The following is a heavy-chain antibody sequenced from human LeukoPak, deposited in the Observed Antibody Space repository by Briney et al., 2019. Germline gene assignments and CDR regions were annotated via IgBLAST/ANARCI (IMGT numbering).Heavy chain of an antibody. D-gene: IGHD5-12*01. Sequence: GGSLRLSCAASGFTFDDYAMHWVRQAPGKGLEWVSGISWNSGSIGYADSVKGRFTISRDNAKNSLYLQMNSLRADDTAVYYCARDPILSDYDFWGQGTLVTVSS. J-gene: IGHJ4*02. CDR1: GFTFDDYA. CDR2: ISWNSGSI. CDR3: ARDPILSDYDF. V-gene: IGHV3-9*01.